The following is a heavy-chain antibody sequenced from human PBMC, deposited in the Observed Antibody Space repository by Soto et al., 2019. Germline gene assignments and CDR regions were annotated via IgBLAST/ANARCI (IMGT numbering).Heavy chain of an antibody. D-gene: IGHD2-2*01. CDR2: IYSGGST. CDR3: ARFVRSCSATTCSTRADV. Sequence: SLTCTVSGGFVNSDTHSWSWIRQTPGKRLGWIGFIYSGGSTKNPSLRSRVTMSVDTSKNQFSLKLRSVIVADTAVYHCARFVRSCSATTCSTRADVWGQGITVTVSS. J-gene: IGHJ6*02. V-gene: IGHV4-61*01. CDR1: GGFVNSDTHS.